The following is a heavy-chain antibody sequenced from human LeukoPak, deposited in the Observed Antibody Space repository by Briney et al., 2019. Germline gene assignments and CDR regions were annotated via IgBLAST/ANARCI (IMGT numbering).Heavy chain of an antibody. CDR3: AKDVSSGWYFQSD. CDR1: GFTFSSYG. V-gene: IGHV3-30*02. CDR2: IWYDGSNK. D-gene: IGHD6-19*01. J-gene: IGHJ4*02. Sequence: GGSLRLSCAASGFTFSSYGMHWVRQAPGKGLEWVAVIWYDGSNKYYADSVKGRFTISRDNSKNTLYLQMNSLRAEDTAVYYCAKDVSSGWYFQSDWGQGTLVTVSS.